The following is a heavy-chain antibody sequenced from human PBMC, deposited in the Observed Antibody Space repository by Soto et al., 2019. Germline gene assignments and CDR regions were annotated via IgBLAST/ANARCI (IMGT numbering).Heavy chain of an antibody. Sequence: LSLTCTVSGGSISSSSYYWGWIRQPPGKGLEWIGSIYYSGSTYYNPSLKSRVTISVDTSKNQFSLKLSSVTAADTAVYYCARTDYYYGMDVWGQGTTVTVSS. V-gene: IGHV4-39*07. J-gene: IGHJ6*02. CDR2: IYYSGST. CDR1: GGSISSSSYY. CDR3: ARTDYYYGMDV.